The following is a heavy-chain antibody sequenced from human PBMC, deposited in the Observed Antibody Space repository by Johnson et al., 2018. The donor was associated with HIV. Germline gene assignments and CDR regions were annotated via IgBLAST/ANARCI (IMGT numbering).Heavy chain of an antibody. CDR2: ISYDGSNK. V-gene: IGHV3-30*04. Sequence: VQLVESGGCVVQPGRSLRLSCAASGFTFSSYAMHWVRQAPGKGLEWVAVISYDGSNKYSADSVKGRFPISRDNSKNTLYLQMNSLRAEDTAVYYCARGRWELYGDDAFDIWGQGTMVTVSS. CDR3: ARGRWELYGDDAFDI. J-gene: IGHJ3*02. D-gene: IGHD1-26*01. CDR1: GFTFSSYA.